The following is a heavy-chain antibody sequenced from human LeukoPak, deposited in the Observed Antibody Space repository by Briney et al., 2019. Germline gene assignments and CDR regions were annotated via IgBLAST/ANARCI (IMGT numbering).Heavy chain of an antibody. CDR3: ARGRRGFGVVMRRNAFDI. Sequence: AASVKVSCKASGYTFTGYYVHWVRQAPGQGLEWMGWINPNSGGTNYAQKLQGRVTMTTDTSTSTAYMELRSLRSEDTAVYYCARGRRGFGVVMRRNAFDIWGQGTMVTVSS. CDR2: INPNSGGT. V-gene: IGHV1-2*02. J-gene: IGHJ3*02. CDR1: GYTFTGYY. D-gene: IGHD3-3*01.